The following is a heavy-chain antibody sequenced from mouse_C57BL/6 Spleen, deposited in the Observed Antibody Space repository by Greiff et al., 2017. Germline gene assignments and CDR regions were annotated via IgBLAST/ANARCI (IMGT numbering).Heavy chain of an antibody. V-gene: IGHV1-50*01. CDR2: IDPSDSYT. Sequence: VQLQQPGAELVKPGASVKLSCKASGYTFTSYWMQWVKQRPGQGLEWIGEIDPSDSYTNYNHKFKGKATLTVDTSSSTAYRQLSSLTSEDSAVYYCARKRGDYYGSSYSFDYWGQGTTLTVSS. D-gene: IGHD1-1*01. CDR1: GYTFTSYW. J-gene: IGHJ2*01. CDR3: ARKRGDYYGSSYSFDY.